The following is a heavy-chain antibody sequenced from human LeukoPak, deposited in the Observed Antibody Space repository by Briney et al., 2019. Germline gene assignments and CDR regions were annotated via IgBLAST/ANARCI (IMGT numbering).Heavy chain of an antibody. CDR3: ARAKGYGCIAAAVCDY. CDR1: GFTFSSYA. D-gene: IGHD6-13*01. V-gene: IGHV3-30*04. CDR2: ISYDGSNK. Sequence: GRSLRLSCAASGFTFSSYAMHWVRQAPGKGLEWVAVISYDGSNKYYADSVKGRFTISRDNSKNTLYLQMNSLRAEDTAVYYCARAKGYGCIAAAVCDYWGQGTLVTVSS. J-gene: IGHJ4*02.